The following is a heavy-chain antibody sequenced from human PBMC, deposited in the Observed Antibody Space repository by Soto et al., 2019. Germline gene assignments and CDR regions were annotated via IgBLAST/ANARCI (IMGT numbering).Heavy chain of an antibody. CDR1: GGSFSGYY. D-gene: IGHD3-3*01. V-gene: IGHV4-34*01. CDR3: ARSTWEWWFDP. J-gene: IGHJ5*02. Sequence: SETLSLTCAVYGGSFSGYYWSWIRQPPGKGLEWIGEINHSGSTNYNPSLKSRVTISVDTSKNQFSLKLSSVTAADTAVYYCARSTWEWWFDPWGQGXLVTVYS. CDR2: INHSGST.